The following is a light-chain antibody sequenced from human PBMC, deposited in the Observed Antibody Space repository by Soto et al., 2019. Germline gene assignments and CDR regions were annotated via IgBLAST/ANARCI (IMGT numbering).Light chain of an antibody. CDR3: HQANSFPYT. J-gene: IGKJ2*01. CDR1: QGIGSW. V-gene: IGKV1D-12*01. CDR2: AAS. Sequence: DIQMTQSPSSVSASVGDRVTITCRASQGIGSWLAWYQQKPGKAPKLLIYAASSLQGAVPSRFSGRGSGTDFTLSISSLQPEDYATYYCHQANSFPYTFGQGTKLESK.